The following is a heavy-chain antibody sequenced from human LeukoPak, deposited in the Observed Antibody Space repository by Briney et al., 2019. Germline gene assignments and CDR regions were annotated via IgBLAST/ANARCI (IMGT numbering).Heavy chain of an antibody. D-gene: IGHD3-10*01. CDR3: ARDYYDSGSYGGISFDY. CDR1: GFTFRKHV. J-gene: IGHJ4*02. Sequence: GGTLRLSCTTSGFTFRKHVMTWVRQAPGKWLEWVSGISNSDGSTYNADSVKGRFIISRDDSKNTLYLQMNSLRAEDTAVYYCARDYYDSGSYGGISFDYWGQGTLVTVSS. CDR2: ISNSDGST. V-gene: IGHV3-23*01.